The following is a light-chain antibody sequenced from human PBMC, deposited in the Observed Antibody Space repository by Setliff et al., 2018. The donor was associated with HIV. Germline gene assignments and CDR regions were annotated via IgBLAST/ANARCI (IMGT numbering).Light chain of an antibody. CDR1: SSDVGAYNY. V-gene: IGLV2-11*01. J-gene: IGLJ1*01. CDR2: DVS. CDR3: SSYTGSDTFDV. Sequence: QSVLTQPRSVSGSPGQSVTLSCTGSSSDVGAYNYVSWYQQYPGKAPKLIIYDVSKGPSGVPDRFSGSKSGDTASLTISGLQSEDEATYFCSSYTGSDTFDVFGTGTRSPS.